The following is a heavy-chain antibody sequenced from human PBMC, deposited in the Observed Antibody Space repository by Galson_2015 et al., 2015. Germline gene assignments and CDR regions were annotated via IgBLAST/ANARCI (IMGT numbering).Heavy chain of an antibody. V-gene: IGHV2-70*01. D-gene: IGHD5-18*01. CDR3: ARSKGTRAGYSYGPPDY. J-gene: IGHJ4*02. Sequence: PALVKPTQTLTLPCTFSGFSPSTSGMCVSWIRQPPGKALEWLAPLDWDDDKYYSTSPKTRLTISKDTSKNQVVLTMTNMDPVDTATYYCARSKGTRAGYSYGPPDYWGQGTLVTVSS. CDR1: GFSPSTSGMC. CDR2: LDWDDDK.